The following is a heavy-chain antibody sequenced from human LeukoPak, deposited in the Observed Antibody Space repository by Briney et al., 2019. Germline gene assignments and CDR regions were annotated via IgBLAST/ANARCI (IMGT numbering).Heavy chain of an antibody. CDR2: INPNSGGT. CDR1: GYTFTGYY. Sequence: ASVKVSCKASGYTFTGYYMHWVRQAPGQGLDWMGWINPNSGGTNYAQKFQGRVTMTRDTSISTAYMELSRLRSDDTAVYYCARPTYGDPPFGAFDIWGQGTMVTVSS. D-gene: IGHD4-17*01. J-gene: IGHJ3*02. V-gene: IGHV1-2*02. CDR3: ARPTYGDPPFGAFDI.